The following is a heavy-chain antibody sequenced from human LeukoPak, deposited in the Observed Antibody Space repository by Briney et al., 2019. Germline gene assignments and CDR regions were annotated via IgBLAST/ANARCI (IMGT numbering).Heavy chain of an antibody. D-gene: IGHD3-3*01. CDR1: GFTFSNAW. V-gene: IGHV3-15*01. CDR3: TTDPYYDFWSGYADDAFDI. J-gene: IGHJ3*02. Sequence: PGGSLRLSCAASGFTFSNAWMSWVRQAPGKGLEWVGRIKSKTDGGTTDYAAPVKGRFTISRDDSKNTLYLQINSLKTEDTAVYYCTTDPYYDFWSGYADDAFDIWGQGTMVTVSS. CDR2: IKSKTDGGTT.